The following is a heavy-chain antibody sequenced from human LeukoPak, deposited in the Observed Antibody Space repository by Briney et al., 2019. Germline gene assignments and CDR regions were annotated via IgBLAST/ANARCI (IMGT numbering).Heavy chain of an antibody. Sequence: PSETLSLTCAVYGGSFSGYYWSWIRQPPGKGLEWIGEINHSGSTNYNPSLKSRVTISVDTSKNQFSLKLSSVTAADTAVYYCAAAPPRGYFDLWDRGTLVTVSS. V-gene: IGHV4-34*01. CDR3: AAAPPRGYFDL. CDR2: INHSGST. J-gene: IGHJ2*01. CDR1: GGSFSGYY.